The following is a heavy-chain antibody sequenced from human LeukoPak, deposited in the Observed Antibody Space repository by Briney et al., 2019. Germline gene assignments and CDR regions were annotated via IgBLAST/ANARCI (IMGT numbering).Heavy chain of an antibody. Sequence: GGSLRLSCTASGFTVNYNYMSWVRQAPGKGLEWVSDIYSGGSTYYADSVKGRFTISRDDSKNTVYLQMNSLRVEDTAVYYCARVKVGITYWFDPWGQGTLVTVSS. J-gene: IGHJ5*02. V-gene: IGHV3-66*01. CDR1: GFTVNYNY. CDR2: IYSGGST. CDR3: ARVKVGITYWFDP. D-gene: IGHD1-26*01.